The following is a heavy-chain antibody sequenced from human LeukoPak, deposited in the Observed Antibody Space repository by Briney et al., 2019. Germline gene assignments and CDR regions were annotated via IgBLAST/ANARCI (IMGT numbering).Heavy chain of an antibody. CDR2: INPSGGST. V-gene: IGHV1-46*01. CDR1: GFTFTSYF. D-gene: IGHD6-13*01. Sequence: ASVKVSCKASGFTFTSYFMHWVRQAPGQGLEWMGIINPSGGSTNYAQKFQGRVTMTRDTSTSTVYMELSSLRSEDTAVYYCARGAAAAGTTGYYGMDVWGQGTTVTVSS. J-gene: IGHJ6*02. CDR3: ARGAAAAGTTGYYGMDV.